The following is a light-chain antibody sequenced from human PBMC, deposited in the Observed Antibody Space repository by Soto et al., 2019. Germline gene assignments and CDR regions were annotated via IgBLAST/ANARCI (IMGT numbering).Light chain of an antibody. CDR2: NAS. V-gene: IGKV1-5*03. CDR3: QHYNSYSEA. J-gene: IGKJ1*01. CDR1: QTISSW. Sequence: DIQMTQSPSTLSGSVGDRVTITCRASQTISSWLAWYQQKPGKAPKLLIYNASTLKSGVPSRFSGSGSRTELTLTISSLQPDYFATYYRQHYNSYSEAFGQGTKVELK.